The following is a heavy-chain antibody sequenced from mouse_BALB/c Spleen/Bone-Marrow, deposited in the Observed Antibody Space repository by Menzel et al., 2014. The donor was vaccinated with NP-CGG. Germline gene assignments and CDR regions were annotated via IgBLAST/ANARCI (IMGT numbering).Heavy chain of an antibody. CDR1: GFNIKDPY. CDR2: IDPANGNT. Sequence: VQLQQSGAELGKPGASVKLSCTASGFNIKDPYMNWVKQRPEQGLEWIGRIDPANGNTKYDPKFQGKATITADTSSNTAYLQLSSLTSEDTAVYYCAPYYYGRWFTYWGQGTLVTVSA. CDR3: APYYYGRWFTY. D-gene: IGHD1-1*01. V-gene: IGHV14-3*02. J-gene: IGHJ3*01.